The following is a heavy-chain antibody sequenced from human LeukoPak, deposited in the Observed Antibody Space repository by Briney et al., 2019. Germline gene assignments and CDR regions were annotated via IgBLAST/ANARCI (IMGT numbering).Heavy chain of an antibody. CDR3: ARSRDGYNYGYFDY. J-gene: IGHJ4*02. Sequence: SETLSLTCTVSGGSISSGSYYWSWIRQPAGTGLEWIGRIYTSGSTNYNPSLKSRVTTSVDTSKNQFSLKLSSVTAADTAVYYCARSRDGYNYGYFDYWGQGTLVTVAS. V-gene: IGHV4-61*02. D-gene: IGHD5-24*01. CDR1: GGSISSGSYY. CDR2: IYTSGST.